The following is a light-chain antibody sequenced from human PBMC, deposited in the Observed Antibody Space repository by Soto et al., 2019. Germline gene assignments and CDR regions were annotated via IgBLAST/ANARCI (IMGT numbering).Light chain of an antibody. CDR2: GAS. Sequence: EIVLTQSPGTLSLSPGERATHSCRASQSLSSSQLAWYQQKPGQAPRLFIYGASTRATGIPARFSGSGSGTEFTLTISSLQSEDFAIYYCQQYNNWPPITFGQGTRLEI. CDR3: QQYNNWPPIT. V-gene: IGKV3-15*01. CDR1: QSLSSS. J-gene: IGKJ5*01.